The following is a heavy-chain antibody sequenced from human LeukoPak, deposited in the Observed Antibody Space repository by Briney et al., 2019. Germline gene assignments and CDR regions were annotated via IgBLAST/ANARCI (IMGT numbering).Heavy chain of an antibody. CDR3: TREWRGIASHYHGMDV. Sequence: GESLRLSCFASGFPFTSFDMYWVRQAAGRGLEWVSAVGTNDDTYYLGSVKGRFIISRENAKNSFSLQMNNLRVEDTAAYYCTREWRGIASHYHGMDVWGQGTTVTVSS. J-gene: IGHJ6*02. CDR2: VGTNDDT. D-gene: IGHD6-6*01. V-gene: IGHV3-13*01. CDR1: GFPFTSFD.